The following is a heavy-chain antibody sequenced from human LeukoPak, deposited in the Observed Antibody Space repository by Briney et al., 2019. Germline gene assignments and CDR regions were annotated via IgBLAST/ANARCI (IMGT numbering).Heavy chain of an antibody. V-gene: IGHV3-30*02. CDR2: IRYDGSNK. CDR1: GFTFSSYG. Sequence: GGSLRLSCAASGFTFSSYGMHWVRQAPGKGLEWVAFIRYDGSNKYYADSVKGRFTISRDNSKNTLYLQMNSLRVEDTAVYYCARDSSMLRGPLVIYYFDFWGQGTLVTVSS. CDR3: ARDSSMLRGPLVIYYFDF. D-gene: IGHD3-10*01. J-gene: IGHJ4*02.